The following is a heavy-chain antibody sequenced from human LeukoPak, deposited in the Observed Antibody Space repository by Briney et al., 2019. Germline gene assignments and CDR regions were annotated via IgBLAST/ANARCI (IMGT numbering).Heavy chain of an antibody. J-gene: IGHJ4*02. V-gene: IGHV3-21*04. Sequence: GGSLRLSCAASGFTFSSYSMNWVRQAPGKGLEWVSSISSSSSYIYYADSVKGRFTISRDNSKNTLFLQMNSLRAEDTAVYYCAKDEGIAVAGTGGFDYRGQGTLVTVSP. CDR2: ISSSSSYI. CDR3: AKDEGIAVAGTGGFDY. D-gene: IGHD6-19*01. CDR1: GFTFSSYS.